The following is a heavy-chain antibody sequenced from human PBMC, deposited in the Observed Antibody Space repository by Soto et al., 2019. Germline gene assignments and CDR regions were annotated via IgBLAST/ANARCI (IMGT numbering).Heavy chain of an antibody. Sequence: EVQLVESGGGLVQPGGSLRLSCVASGFTFSSYSMNWVRQAPGKGLEWLSYIGGTSGTKYYADSVKGRFTISRDNAKNLLYLQMDSLSDEDTAVYYCARDPVKRGLPRYFDYWGQGTLVTVSS. J-gene: IGHJ4*02. CDR1: GFTFSSYS. V-gene: IGHV3-48*02. CDR3: ARDPVKRGLPRYFDY. CDR2: IGGTSGTK. D-gene: IGHD3-16*01.